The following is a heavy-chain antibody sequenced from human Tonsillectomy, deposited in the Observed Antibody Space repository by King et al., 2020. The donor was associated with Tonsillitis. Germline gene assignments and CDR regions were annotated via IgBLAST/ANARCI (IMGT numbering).Heavy chain of an antibody. J-gene: IGHJ4*02. Sequence: VQLVESGAEVKKPGESLKISCKGSGYSFSTYWIGWVRQMPGKGLEWMGIIYPSDSDTRYSPSFQGQVTLSADNSISTAYLQWSSLKASDTAMYYCARLEGDTYSGVDYWGQGTLVTVSS. CDR2: IYPSDSDT. CDR1: GYSFSTYW. V-gene: IGHV5-51*01. D-gene: IGHD2-21*01. CDR3: ARLEGDTYSGVDY.